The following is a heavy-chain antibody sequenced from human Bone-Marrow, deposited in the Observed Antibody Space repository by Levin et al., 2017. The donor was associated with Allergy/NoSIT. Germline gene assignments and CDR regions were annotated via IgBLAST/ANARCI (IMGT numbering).Heavy chain of an antibody. CDR3: ARDIGYEATFYGLDG. V-gene: IGHV3-33*01. J-gene: IGHJ6*02. Sequence: GESLKISCAASGFTFTSYGMHWVRQAPGKGLEWVAVIWYSGSRQYYGESVKGRFTISRDSSKNTLFLQMNNLTVEDTAVYFCARDIGYEATFYGLDGWGHGTTVTVSS. CDR1: GFTFTSYG. CDR2: IWYSGSRQ. D-gene: IGHD5-12*01.